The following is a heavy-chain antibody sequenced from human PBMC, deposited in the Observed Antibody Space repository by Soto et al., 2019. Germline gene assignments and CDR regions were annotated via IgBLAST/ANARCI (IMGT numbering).Heavy chain of an antibody. V-gene: IGHV1-18*04. CDR1: GYTFRSYG. D-gene: IGHD4-4*01. CDR2: IRGDNGET. Sequence: GLLLQSGGEVKKPGASVTVSCKASGYTFRSYGVSWVRQVPGQGREWMGWIRGDNGETTYAASFRDRLTLTADASATIAYIALRKLRSEDTAVYYCSRAISNTWAKGWLDPWGHGTLITVSS. J-gene: IGHJ5*02. CDR3: SRAISNTWAKGWLDP.